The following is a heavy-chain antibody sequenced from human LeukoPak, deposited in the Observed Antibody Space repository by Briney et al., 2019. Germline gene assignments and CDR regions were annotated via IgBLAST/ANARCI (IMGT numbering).Heavy chain of an antibody. CDR3: ARRGTISSESYFDY. Sequence: SETLSLTCSVSGGSVSSYYWSWIRQSPGKGLEWIGYIHNNGRTNYNPSLKSRVTGFVDTSKNQVSLRLSSVTAADTAVYYCARRGTISSESYFDYWGQGALVTVSS. CDR2: IHNNGRT. J-gene: IGHJ4*02. D-gene: IGHD1-14*01. CDR1: GGSVSSYY. V-gene: IGHV4-4*08.